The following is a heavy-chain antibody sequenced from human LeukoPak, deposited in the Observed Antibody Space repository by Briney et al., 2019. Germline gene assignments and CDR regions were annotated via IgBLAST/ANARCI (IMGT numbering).Heavy chain of an antibody. Sequence: SGGSLRLSCAASGFTFSSYSMNWVRQAPGRGLEWVSYISSSSSTIYYADSVKGRFTISRDNAKNSLYLQMNSLRAEDTAVYYCAKKSNCETDYWGQGTLVTVSS. CDR2: ISSSSSTI. CDR3: AKKSNCETDY. D-gene: IGHD2-21*01. CDR1: GFTFSSYS. V-gene: IGHV3-48*01. J-gene: IGHJ4*02.